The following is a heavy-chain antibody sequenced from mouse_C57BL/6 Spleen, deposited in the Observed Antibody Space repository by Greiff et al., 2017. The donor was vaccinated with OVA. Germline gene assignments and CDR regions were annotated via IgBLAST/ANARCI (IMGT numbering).Heavy chain of an antibody. CDR2: IDPETGGT. D-gene: IGHD2-4*01. CDR3: TRTGYDCGGLFAY. V-gene: IGHV1-15*01. Sequence: QVQLQQPGAELVRPGASVTLSCKASGYTFTDYEMHWVKQTPVHGLEWIGAIDPETGGTAYNQKFKGKAILTADKSSSTAYMELRSLTSEDSAVYYCTRTGYDCGGLFAYWGQGTLVTVSA. CDR1: GYTFTDYE. J-gene: IGHJ3*01.